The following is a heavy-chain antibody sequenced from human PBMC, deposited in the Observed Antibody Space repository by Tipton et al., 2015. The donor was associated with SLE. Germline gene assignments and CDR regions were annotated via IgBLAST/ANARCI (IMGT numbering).Heavy chain of an antibody. CDR3: ARVDTSGWYSVDY. CDR1: GYTFTSYD. V-gene: IGHV1-18*01. J-gene: IGHJ4*02. D-gene: IGHD6-19*01. CDR2: ISAYNGII. Sequence: VQSGAEVKKPGASVKVSCKASGYTFTSYDINWVRQAPGQGLEWMGWISAYNGIINYAQKLQGRVTMTTDTSTTTAYMDLMSLRSDDTAVYHCARVDTSGWYSVDYWGQGTLVTVSS.